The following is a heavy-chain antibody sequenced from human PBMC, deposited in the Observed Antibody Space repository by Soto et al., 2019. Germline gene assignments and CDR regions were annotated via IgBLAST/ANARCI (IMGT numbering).Heavy chain of an antibody. CDR2: IYWNDDK. J-gene: IGHJ5*02. D-gene: IGHD4-17*01. V-gene: IGHV2-5*01. CDR1: GFSLSTSGVG. Sequence: QITLKESGPTLVKPTQTLTLTCTFSGFSLSTSGVGVGWIRQPPGKALEWLALIYWNDDKRYSPSLKSRLTITKDTSKNQVVLTMTNMDPVDTATYYCASSVPYDYGDPNWFDPWGLGTLVTVSS. CDR3: ASSVPYDYGDPNWFDP.